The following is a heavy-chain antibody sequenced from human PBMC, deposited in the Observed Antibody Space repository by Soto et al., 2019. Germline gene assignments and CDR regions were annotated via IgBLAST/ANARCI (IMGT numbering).Heavy chain of an antibody. CDR2: TYYRSKWYS. CDR1: GDSVSSTSTA. D-gene: IGHD6-19*01. J-gene: IGHJ4*02. CDR3: ARGSYYSGWV. Sequence: PAQTLSLTCAISGDSVSSTSTAWSWIRQSPSRGLEWLGRTYYRSKWYSDYAVSVKSRITINPDTSKNQFSLQLNSVTPEDTAVYYCARGSYYSGWVWGQGTLVNVPS. V-gene: IGHV6-1*01.